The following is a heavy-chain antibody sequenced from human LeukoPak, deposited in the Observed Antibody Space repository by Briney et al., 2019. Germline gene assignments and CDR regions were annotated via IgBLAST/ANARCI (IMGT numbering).Heavy chain of an antibody. D-gene: IGHD2-2*01. V-gene: IGHV1-69*06. Sequence: EAAVTVCCKASGATFSSYTISWVRQAPGPGIEWMGGIIPIFGTANYAQKFQGRVTITADKSTSTAYMELSSLRSEDTAVYYCARACSSTSCSGSDYYYYGMDVWGKGTTVTVSS. J-gene: IGHJ6*04. CDR3: ARACSSTSCSGSDYYYYGMDV. CDR1: GATFSSYT. CDR2: IIPIFGTA.